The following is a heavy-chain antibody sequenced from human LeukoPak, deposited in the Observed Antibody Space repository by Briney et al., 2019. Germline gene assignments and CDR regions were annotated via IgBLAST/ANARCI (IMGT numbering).Heavy chain of an antibody. D-gene: IGHD4-23*01. CDR2: IYYSGST. J-gene: IGHJ5*02. CDR3: TGGNSDWFDP. V-gene: IGHV4-31*11. Sequence: PSQTLSLTCAVSGGSISSGGYYWSWIRQHPGKGLEWIGYIYYSGSTYYNPSLKSRVTISVDTSKNQFSLKLSSVTAADTAVYYCTGGNSDWFDPWGQGTLVTVSS. CDR1: GGSISSGGYY.